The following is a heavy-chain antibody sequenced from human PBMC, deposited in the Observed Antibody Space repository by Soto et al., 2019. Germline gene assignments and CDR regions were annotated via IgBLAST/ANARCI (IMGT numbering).Heavy chain of an antibody. Sequence: ASVKVSCKASGYTFTSYAVRWVRQAPGQRLEWMGWINAGNGNTKYSQKFQGRVTITRDTSASTAYMELSSLRSEDTAVYYCARVLRLGYCSGGSCYSGSNWFDPWGQGTLVTVSS. CDR3: ARVLRLGYCSGGSCYSGSNWFDP. CDR1: GYTFTSYA. CDR2: INAGNGNT. J-gene: IGHJ5*02. V-gene: IGHV1-3*01. D-gene: IGHD2-15*01.